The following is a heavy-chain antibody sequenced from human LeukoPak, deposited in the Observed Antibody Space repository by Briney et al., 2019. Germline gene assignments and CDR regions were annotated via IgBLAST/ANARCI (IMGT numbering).Heavy chain of an antibody. CDR1: GITFSSYS. CDR2: ISSGSGTI. CDR3: ATPLSIGGY. V-gene: IGHV3-48*01. J-gene: IGHJ4*02. D-gene: IGHD3-10*01. Sequence: PGGSLRLSCAASGITFSSYSITWVRQAPGKGLEWVSHISSGSGTIYYADSVKGRFTISRDNAHNSLYLQMNSLKAEDTAVYYCATPLSIGGYWGQGTLVTVSS.